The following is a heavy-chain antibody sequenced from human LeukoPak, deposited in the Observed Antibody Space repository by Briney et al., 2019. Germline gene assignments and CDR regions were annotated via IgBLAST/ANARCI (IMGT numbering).Heavy chain of an antibody. CDR2: ISYDGSNK. CDR1: GFTFSSYG. J-gene: IGHJ6*02. V-gene: IGHV3-30*03. CDR3: ARIPYLYYYGMDV. Sequence: GRSLRLSCAASGFTFSSYGMHWVRQAPGKGLEWVAVISYDGSNKYYADSVKSRFTISRDNSKNTLYLQMNSLRAEDTAVYYCARIPYLYYYGMDVWGQGTTVTVSS.